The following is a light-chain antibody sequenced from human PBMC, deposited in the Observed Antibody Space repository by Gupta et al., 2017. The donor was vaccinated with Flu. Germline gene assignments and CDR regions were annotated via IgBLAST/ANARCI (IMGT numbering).Light chain of an antibody. Sequence: QSALTQPASVSGSPGQSITISCTGTSSDVGGYNYVSWYQHHPGKVPELMIYEVSSRPAGISHRFSGSKSGKTASLTISGLQAEDEADYYCSSYTSSDTLVFGGGTKLTVL. CDR2: EVS. J-gene: IGLJ2*01. V-gene: IGLV2-14*01. CDR3: SSYTSSDTLV. CDR1: SSDVGGYNY.